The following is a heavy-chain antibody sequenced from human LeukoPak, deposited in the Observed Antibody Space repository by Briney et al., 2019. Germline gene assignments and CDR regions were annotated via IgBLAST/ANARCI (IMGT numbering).Heavy chain of an antibody. D-gene: IGHD3-22*01. J-gene: IGHJ3*02. V-gene: IGHV4-59*12. Sequence: PSETLSLTCSVSDGSITSSSWSWIRQPPEKGLEWVGYLYPGGTTYNPSLESRLTLSIDTSKKQFSLKLTSVTAADTAVYYCAGPYDSSGYYHYGGDAFDIWGQGTMVTVSS. CDR1: DGSITSSS. CDR2: LYPGGT. CDR3: AGPYDSSGYYHYGGDAFDI.